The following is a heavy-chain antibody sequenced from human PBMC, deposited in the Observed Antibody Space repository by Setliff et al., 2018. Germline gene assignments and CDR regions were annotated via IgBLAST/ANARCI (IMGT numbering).Heavy chain of an antibody. CDR3: ARDGIAVAAH. D-gene: IGHD6-19*01. V-gene: IGHV1-8*02. J-gene: IGHJ4*02. CDR1: GYTFTSYD. CDR2: MNPNSGNT. Sequence: ASVKVSCKASGYTFTSYDINWVRQATGQGLEWMGWMNPNSGNTGYAQKFQGRVTMTRDTSISTAYMELSRLRSDDTAVYYCARDGIAVAAHWGQGTLVTVSS.